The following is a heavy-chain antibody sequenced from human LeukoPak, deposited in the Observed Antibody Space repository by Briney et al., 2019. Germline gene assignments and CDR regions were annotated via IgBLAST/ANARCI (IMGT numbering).Heavy chain of an antibody. D-gene: IGHD3-22*01. V-gene: IGHV3-21*01. CDR1: GFTFSSYA. CDR3: ARVGNTMNPY. CDR2: ISDSGDNT. Sequence: GGSLRLSCAASGFTFSSYALTWVRQAPGKGLEWVSGISDSGDNTNYADSVKGRFTISRDNAKNSLYLQMNSLRAEDTAVYYCARVGNTMNPYWGQGTLVTVSS. J-gene: IGHJ4*02.